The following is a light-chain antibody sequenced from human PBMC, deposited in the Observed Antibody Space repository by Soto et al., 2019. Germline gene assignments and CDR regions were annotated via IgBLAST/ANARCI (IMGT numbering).Light chain of an antibody. CDR3: CSFGSSGTI. Sequence: QSALTQPASVSGSPGQSITISCNGTSSDIGSYDLLSWYQQHPGKAPKLMIYEVTKRPAGVSDGFSGSKSANTASLTISGLQVEDEAGYYCCSFGSSGTIFRGGTKLTVL. CDR1: SSDIGSYDL. V-gene: IGLV2-23*02. CDR2: EVT. J-gene: IGLJ2*01.